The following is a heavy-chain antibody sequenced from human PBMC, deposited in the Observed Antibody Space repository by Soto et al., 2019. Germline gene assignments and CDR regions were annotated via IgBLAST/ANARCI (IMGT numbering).Heavy chain of an antibody. J-gene: IGHJ4*02. V-gene: IGHV3-74*01. D-gene: IGHD1-1*01. CDR2: INDYGTTI. CDR1: GFNLGSYS. CDR3: ARGGLEPFDY. Sequence: EVQLVESGGGLVQPGGSLRLSCAASGFNLGSYSMHWVRQAPGKGLVWVSRINDYGTTINYAESVEGRFTISRDDAKSEVYLQMNNLRAEDTAVYYCARGGLEPFDYWGQGALVTVSS.